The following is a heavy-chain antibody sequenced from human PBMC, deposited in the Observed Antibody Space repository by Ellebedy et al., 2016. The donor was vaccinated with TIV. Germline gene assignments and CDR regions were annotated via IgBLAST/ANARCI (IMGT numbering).Heavy chain of an antibody. CDR1: GFTFSSNN. CDR3: ARDRIVGATSYGF. CDR2: IGGTSSYM. V-gene: IGHV3-21*06. D-gene: IGHD1-26*01. J-gene: IGHJ4*02. Sequence: PGGSLRLSCAASGFTFSSNNMHRVRQAPGKGLEWVSSIGGTSSYMYYADSVRGRFTISRDNAKNSLYLQMNSLRVEDTAVYYCARDRIVGATSYGFWGQGALVTVSS.